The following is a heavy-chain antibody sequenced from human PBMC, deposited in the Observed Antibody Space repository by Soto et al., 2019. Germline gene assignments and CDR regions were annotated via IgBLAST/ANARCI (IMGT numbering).Heavy chain of an antibody. CDR2: MNPNSGNT. Sequence: ASVKVSCKASGYTSTSYDINWVRQATGQGLEWMGWMNPNSGNTGYAQKFQGRVTMTRNTSISTAYMELSSLRSEDTAVYYCTRPTPLDILTGYSPIRYYYYGMDVWGQGTTVTVSS. CDR1: GYTSTSYD. CDR3: TRPTPLDILTGYSPIRYYYYGMDV. D-gene: IGHD3-9*01. V-gene: IGHV1-8*01. J-gene: IGHJ6*02.